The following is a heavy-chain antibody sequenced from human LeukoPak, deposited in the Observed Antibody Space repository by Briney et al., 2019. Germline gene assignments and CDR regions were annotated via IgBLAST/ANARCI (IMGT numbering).Heavy chain of an antibody. CDR3: VRPGQSNWWVYFNY. D-gene: IGHD2-15*01. V-gene: IGHV4-4*09. Sequence: SSSTLSLTCTVSGGSSITYSWTWIRPPPRKGLEWVGYIHTSGSTTYNPSLKSRVTMSVDTSKNQFSLRLSSVTAADTAVYYCVRPGQSNWWVYFNYWGQGTVVTVSS. CDR2: IHTSGST. J-gene: IGHJ4*02. CDR1: GGSSITYS.